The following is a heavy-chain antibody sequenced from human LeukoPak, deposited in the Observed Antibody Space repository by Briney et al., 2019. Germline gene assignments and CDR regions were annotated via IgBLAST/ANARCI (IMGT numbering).Heavy chain of an antibody. D-gene: IGHD3-22*01. J-gene: IGHJ4*02. CDR3: ARYSTFDSSGYYYTFDY. V-gene: IGHV4-34*01. CDR2: INHSGST. Sequence: SETLSLTCVVSGGSFSAHYWSWIRQPPGMGLEWIGEINHSGSTNYNPSLKSRVTMSVDTSKNQFSLKLSSVNAADTAVYYCARYSTFDSSGYYYTFDYWGQGTLVTVSS. CDR1: GGSFSAHY.